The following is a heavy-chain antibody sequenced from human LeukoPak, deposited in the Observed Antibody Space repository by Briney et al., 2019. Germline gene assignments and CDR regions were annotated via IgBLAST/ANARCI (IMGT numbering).Heavy chain of an antibody. CDR1: GFTLRGYA. J-gene: IGHJ3*02. CDR3: ARDDAFDI. Sequence: GGSLRLSCAVSGFTLRGYAMGWVSPPAGRGLEWVSAISGSGGSTQYADAVKGRFTISRDNSKNTLYLQMNSQRAEDTAVYYCARDDAFDIWGQGTMVTVSS. CDR2: ISGSGGST. V-gene: IGHV3-23*01.